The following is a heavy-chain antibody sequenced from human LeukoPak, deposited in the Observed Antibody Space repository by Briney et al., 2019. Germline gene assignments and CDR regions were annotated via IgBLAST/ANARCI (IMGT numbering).Heavy chain of an antibody. Sequence: LETLSLTCAVYGGSFSGYYWSWIRQPPGKGLEWIGEINHSGSTNYNPSLKSRVTISVDTSKNQFSLKLSSVTAADTAVYYCASPWPYQLSAFDIWGQGTMVTVSS. J-gene: IGHJ3*02. CDR2: INHSGST. D-gene: IGHD2-2*01. V-gene: IGHV4-34*01. CDR1: GGSFSGYY. CDR3: ASPWPYQLSAFDI.